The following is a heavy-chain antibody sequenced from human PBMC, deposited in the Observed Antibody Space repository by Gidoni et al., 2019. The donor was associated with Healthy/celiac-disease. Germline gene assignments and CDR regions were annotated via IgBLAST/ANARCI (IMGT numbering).Heavy chain of an antibody. D-gene: IGHD3-22*01. CDR1: GYTLTELS. J-gene: IGHJ3*02. CDR2: FDPEDGET. V-gene: IGHV1-24*01. Sequence: QVKLVQSVAEVKKPGASVKVSCKVSGYTLTELSMTWVRQAPGKGLEWMGGFDPEDGETIYAQKFQGIVTMTEYTSTETAYMELSSLRSEYTAVYYCATDRGYYYDRSGPYDAFDIWGQGTMVTVSS. CDR3: ATDRGYYYDRSGPYDAFDI.